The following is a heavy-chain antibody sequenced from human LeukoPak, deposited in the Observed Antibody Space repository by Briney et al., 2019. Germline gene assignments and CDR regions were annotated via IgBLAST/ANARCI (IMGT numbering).Heavy chain of an antibody. J-gene: IGHJ1*01. D-gene: IGHD6-13*01. Sequence: PSETLSLTCAVYGGSLSGYYWSWIRQPPGKGLEWIGEINHSESTNYNPSLKSRVTISVDTSKNQFSLKLSSVTAADTAVYYCARHGGYSSSPEYFHHWGQGTLVTVSS. CDR2: INHSEST. V-gene: IGHV4-34*01. CDR3: ARHGGYSSSPEYFHH. CDR1: GGSLSGYY.